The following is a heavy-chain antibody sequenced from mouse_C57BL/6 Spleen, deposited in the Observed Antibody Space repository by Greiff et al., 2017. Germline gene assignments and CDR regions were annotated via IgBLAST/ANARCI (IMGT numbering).Heavy chain of an antibody. V-gene: IGHV1-15*01. CDR3: TREGGGGYYAMDY. CDR2: IDPETGGT. CDR1: GYTFTDYE. J-gene: IGHJ4*01. Sequence: VQLQQSGAELVRPGASVTLSCKASGYTFTDYEMHWVKQTPVHGLEWIGAIDPETGGTAYNQKFKGKAILTADKSSSTAYMELRSLTSEDSAVYYCTREGGGGYYAMDYWGQGTSVTVSS. D-gene: IGHD1-1*02.